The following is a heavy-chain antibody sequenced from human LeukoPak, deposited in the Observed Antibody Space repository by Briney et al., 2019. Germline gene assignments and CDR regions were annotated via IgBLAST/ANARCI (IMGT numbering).Heavy chain of an antibody. Sequence: SVKVSCKASGGTFSSYAISWVRQAPGQGLEWVGGIIPIFGTANYAQKFQGRVTITADESTSTAYMELSSLRSDDTAVYYCARGELRFLEWWGQGTLVTVSS. CDR1: GGTFSSYA. CDR2: IIPIFGTA. V-gene: IGHV1-69*13. J-gene: IGHJ4*02. CDR3: ARGELRFLEW. D-gene: IGHD3-3*01.